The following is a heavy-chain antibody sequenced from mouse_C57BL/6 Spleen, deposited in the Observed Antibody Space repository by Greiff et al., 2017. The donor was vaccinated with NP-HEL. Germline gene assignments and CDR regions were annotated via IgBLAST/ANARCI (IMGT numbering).Heavy chain of an antibody. D-gene: IGHD3-3*01. CDR3: ARGTTGLDY. CDR1: GYAFSSSW. CDR2: IYPGDGDT. Sequence: VQLQQSGPELVKPGASVKISCKASGYAFSSSWMNWVKQRPGKGLEWIGRIYPGDGDTNYNGKFKGKATLTADKSSSTAYMQLSSLTSEDSAVYFCARGTTGLDYWGQGTLVTVSA. V-gene: IGHV1-82*01. J-gene: IGHJ3*01.